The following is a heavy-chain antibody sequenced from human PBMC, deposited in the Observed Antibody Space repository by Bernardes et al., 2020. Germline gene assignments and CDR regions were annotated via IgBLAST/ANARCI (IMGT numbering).Heavy chain of an antibody. CDR3: ARSKPPPIRYYDWVPDS. CDR1: ADTFITYA. D-gene: IGHD3-9*01. V-gene: IGHV1-69*06. J-gene: IGHJ5*01. CDR2: ILPVFGTT. Sequence: SVKVSCTASADTFITYAITWVRQAPGHGLEWMGGILPVFGTTKYAQNFQDRVTIFADKSTNTTYLELNSLTSADTAIYYCARSKPPPIRYYDWVPDSWGQGTLVTVSS.